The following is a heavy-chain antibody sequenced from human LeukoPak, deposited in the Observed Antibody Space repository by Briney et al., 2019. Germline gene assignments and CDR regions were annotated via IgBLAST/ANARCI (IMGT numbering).Heavy chain of an antibody. V-gene: IGHV3-74*01. J-gene: IGHJ3*01. Sequence: GGSLRLSCAASGFAFSNYWMHWVRQAPGKGLVWVSLINSDGSSTNYADSVKGRFTIYRDNAKNTLYLQMNSLRAEDTAVYYCARDYGDAFDVWGQGTMVTVSS. D-gene: IGHD4-17*01. CDR3: ARDYGDAFDV. CDR2: INSDGSST. CDR1: GFAFSNYW.